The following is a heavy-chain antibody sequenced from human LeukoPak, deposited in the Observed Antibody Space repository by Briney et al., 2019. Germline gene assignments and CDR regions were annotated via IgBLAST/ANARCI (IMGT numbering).Heavy chain of an antibody. Sequence: KSSQTLSLTCTVSGGSISSGGYYWGWIRQPPGKGLEWIGSIYYSGSTYYNPSLKSRVTISVDTSKNQFSLKLSSVTAADTAVYYCARYSSIQFDYWGQGTLVTVSS. CDR3: ARYSSIQFDY. D-gene: IGHD6-19*01. CDR1: GGSISSGGYY. CDR2: IYYSGST. V-gene: IGHV4-39*01. J-gene: IGHJ4*02.